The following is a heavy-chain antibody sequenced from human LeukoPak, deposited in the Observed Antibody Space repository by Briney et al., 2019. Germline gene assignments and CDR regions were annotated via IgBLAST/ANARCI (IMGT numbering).Heavy chain of an antibody. CDR1: GGSISSYY. J-gene: IGHJ5*02. CDR3: ARSPAVQGYCSSTSCSEGVGWFDP. CDR2: IYYSGST. D-gene: IGHD2-2*01. Sequence: RASETLSLTCTVSGGSISSYYWSWIRQPPGKGLEWIGYIYYSGSTYCNPSLKSRVTISVDTSKNQFSLKLSSVTAADTAVYYCARSPAVQGYCSSTSCSEGVGWFDPWGQGTLVTVSS. V-gene: IGHV4-30-4*01.